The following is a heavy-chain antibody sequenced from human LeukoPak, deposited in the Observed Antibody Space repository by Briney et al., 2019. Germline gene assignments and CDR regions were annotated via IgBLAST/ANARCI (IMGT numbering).Heavy chain of an antibody. CDR3: ARGPFCSGGSCYKSNYYYCGMDV. D-gene: IGHD2-15*01. Sequence: SETLSLTCAVYGGSFSDYYWSWIRQPPGKGLEWIGEINHSGSTNYNPSLKSRVTISVDTSKNQFSLKLSSVTAADTAVYYCARGPFCSGGSCYKSNYYYCGMDVWGQGTTVTVSS. CDR1: GGSFSDYY. CDR2: INHSGST. J-gene: IGHJ6*02. V-gene: IGHV4-34*01.